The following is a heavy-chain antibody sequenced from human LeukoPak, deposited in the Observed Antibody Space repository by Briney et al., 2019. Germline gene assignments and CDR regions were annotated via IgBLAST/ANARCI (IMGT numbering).Heavy chain of an antibody. CDR3: ARVFNLVRGSPYYGMDV. Sequence: PGGSLRLSCAASGFTFSSYSMNWVRQAPGKGLEWVSYISSSSSTIYYADSVKGRFTISRDNAKNSLYLQMSSLRAEDTAVYYCARVFNLVRGSPYYGMDVWGQGTTVTVSS. J-gene: IGHJ6*02. CDR1: GFTFSSYS. D-gene: IGHD2-2*01. V-gene: IGHV3-48*01. CDR2: ISSSSSTI.